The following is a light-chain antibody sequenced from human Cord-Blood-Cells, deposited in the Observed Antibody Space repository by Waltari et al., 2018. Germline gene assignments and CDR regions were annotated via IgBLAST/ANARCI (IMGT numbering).Light chain of an antibody. CDR2: WAS. CDR3: QQYYSTPYT. J-gene: IGKJ2*01. CDR1: QSVFYRSNNKNY. V-gene: IGKV4-1*01. Sequence: DIVMTHSPASLAVSLAERATINCKSSQSVFYRSNNKNYLAWYQQKPGQPPKLLIYWASTREAGVPGRFSGSGSGRDFTLTISSLQAEDVAGYYCQQYYSTPYTFGQGTKREIK.